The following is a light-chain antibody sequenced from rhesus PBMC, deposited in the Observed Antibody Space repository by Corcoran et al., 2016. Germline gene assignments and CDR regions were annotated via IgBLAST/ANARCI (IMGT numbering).Light chain of an antibody. V-gene: IGKV1-74*01. CDR2: KAS. CDR1: QNVNNF. CDR3: QHTYSTPFS. Sequence: DIQMTQSPSSLSASVGDRVTITCRASQNVNNFLNWYQQKPGKAPELLIYKASTLQSGVPLRFSGSGSGTDYTFTISSLQPEDVATYYCQHTYSTPFSFGQGTKVEI. J-gene: IGKJ2*01.